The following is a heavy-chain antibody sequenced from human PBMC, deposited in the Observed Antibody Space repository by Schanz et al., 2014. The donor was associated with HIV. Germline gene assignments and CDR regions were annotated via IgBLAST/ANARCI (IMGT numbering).Heavy chain of an antibody. V-gene: IGHV1-18*01. CDR1: GYTFSSYD. D-gene: IGHD2-15*01. CDR3: ARGYCSGGTCYSGDY. J-gene: IGHJ4*02. Sequence: QVQLVQSGAEVKNPGASVKVSCKASGYTFSSYDINWVRQATGQGLEWMGWISTYNGNTIYAQKFQGRVTMTTDTSTSTAYMELRSLTSDDTAVYYCARGYCSGGTCYSGDYWGQGTLVTVSS. CDR2: ISTYNGNT.